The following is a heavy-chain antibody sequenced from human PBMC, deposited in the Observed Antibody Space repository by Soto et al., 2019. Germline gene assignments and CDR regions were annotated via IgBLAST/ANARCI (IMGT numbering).Heavy chain of an antibody. CDR3: ARGDGYYDFWSGYFDP. CDR2: IYFTGTT. J-gene: IGHJ5*02. V-gene: IGHV4-59*01. Sequence: SETLSLTCSVSGVSIRSNYWTWIRQSPGKGLEWIGYIYFTGTTNYNPSLKSRVSISLDTSKNQMSLKFNSMTTADTAVYYCARGDGYYDFWSGYFDPLGQGTLVTVSS. CDR1: GVSIRSNY. D-gene: IGHD3-3*01.